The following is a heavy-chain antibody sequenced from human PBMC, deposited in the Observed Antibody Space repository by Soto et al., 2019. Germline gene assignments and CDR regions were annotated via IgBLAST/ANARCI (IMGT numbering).Heavy chain of an antibody. J-gene: IGHJ5*02. CDR2: IYYSGST. Sequence: QPPGKGLEWIGYIYYSGSTYYNPSLKSRVTISVDTSKNQFSLKLSSVTAADTAVYYCARLSVDTAMGEAWGQGTLVTVSS. V-gene: IGHV4-30-4*01. D-gene: IGHD5-18*01. CDR3: ARLSVDTAMGEA.